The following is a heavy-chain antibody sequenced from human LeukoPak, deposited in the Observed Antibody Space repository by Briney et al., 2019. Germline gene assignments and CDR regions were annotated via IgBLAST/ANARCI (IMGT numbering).Heavy chain of an antibody. V-gene: IGHV4-38-2*02. CDR2: IHHSGST. CDR1: GGSISSYY. Sequence: SETLSLTCTVSGGSISSYYWGWIRQPPGKGLEWIASIHHSGSTHYNPSLKSRVTISVGTSKNQFSLKLSSVTAADTAVYYCARLVRGVGYWYFDLWGRGTLVTVSS. J-gene: IGHJ2*01. CDR3: ARLVRGVGYWYFDL. D-gene: IGHD3-10*01.